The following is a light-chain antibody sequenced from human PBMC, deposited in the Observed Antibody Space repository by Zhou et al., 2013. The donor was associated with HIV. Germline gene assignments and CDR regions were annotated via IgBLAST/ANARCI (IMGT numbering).Light chain of an antibody. Sequence: DIQMTQSPSSVSASVGDSVTITCRASQDINNWLAWYQQKPGQVPKLLIFAASTLQSAVPSRFSGSGSGTDFTLTISSLQPEDFATYYCQQSYSTPLTFGGGTKVEIK. J-gene: IGKJ4*01. CDR2: AAS. CDR1: QDINNW. CDR3: QQSYSTPLT. V-gene: IGKV1-12*01.